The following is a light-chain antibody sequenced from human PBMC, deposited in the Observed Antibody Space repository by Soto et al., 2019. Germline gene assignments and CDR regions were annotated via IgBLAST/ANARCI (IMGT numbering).Light chain of an antibody. Sequence: ETVMTQSPATLSGSPGEIAALSCRASQSVSSNLAWYQQKPGQAPRLLIYGASTRATVIPARFSGSGSGTEFTLTISSLQSEDFAVYYCQHYNNWPPWAFGQGTKVDIK. J-gene: IGKJ1*01. CDR2: GAS. V-gene: IGKV3-15*01. CDR1: QSVSSN. CDR3: QHYNNWPPWA.